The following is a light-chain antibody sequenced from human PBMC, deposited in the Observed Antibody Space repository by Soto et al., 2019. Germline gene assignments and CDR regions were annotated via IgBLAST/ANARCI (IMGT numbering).Light chain of an antibody. V-gene: IGKV4-1*01. CDR2: WAS. J-gene: IGKJ1*01. Sequence: DIVITQSPDSLAVSLGERATLNCKSSQSLLYNVNNKNYLAWYQHKPGQPPQLLIYWASIRESGVPDRFSDSGAGTDFTLTISSRQAEDVAVYYSQQSYDGPRTFGQGTKVEIK. CDR1: QSLLYNVNNKNY. CDR3: QQSYDGPRT.